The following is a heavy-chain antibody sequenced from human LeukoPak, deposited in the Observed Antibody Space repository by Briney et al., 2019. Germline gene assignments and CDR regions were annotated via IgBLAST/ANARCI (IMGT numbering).Heavy chain of an antibody. CDR3: ARGRGYYDSSGYYW. Sequence: SETLSLTCTVSGGSISSSSYYWSWIRQPPGKGLEWIGSIYYSGSTYYNPSLKSRVTISVDTSKNQFSLKLSSVTAADTAVYYCARGRGYYDSSGYYWWGQGTLVTVSS. CDR2: IYYSGST. CDR1: GGSISSSSYY. D-gene: IGHD3-22*01. J-gene: IGHJ4*02. V-gene: IGHV4-39*01.